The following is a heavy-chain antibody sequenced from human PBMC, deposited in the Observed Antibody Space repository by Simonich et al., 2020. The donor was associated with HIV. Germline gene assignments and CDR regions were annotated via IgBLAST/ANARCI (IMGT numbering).Heavy chain of an antibody. CDR3: ARAITLATFDP. D-gene: IGHD6-19*01. CDR2: INSDGSST. CDR1: GFTFSSYG. J-gene: IGHJ5*02. V-gene: IGHV3-74*01. Sequence: EYGGGVVQPGRSLRLSCAASGFTFSSYGMHWVRQAPGKGLEWVSRINSDGSSTSYADSVKGRFTISRDNAKNTLYLQMNSLRAEDTAVYYCARAITLATFDPWGPGTLVIVSS.